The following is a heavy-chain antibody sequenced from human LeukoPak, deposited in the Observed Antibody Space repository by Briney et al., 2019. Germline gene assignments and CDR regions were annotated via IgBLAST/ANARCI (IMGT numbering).Heavy chain of an antibody. CDR1: GYTFTTYG. CDR2: ISTYNGNT. Sequence: GASVKVSCKASGYTFTTYGISWVRQAPGQGLEWMGWISTYNGNTNYAQKFQGRVTMTTDTSTSIGYMELRSLRSDDTAVYYCAVDGVVRGYFDYWGQGTLVTVSS. D-gene: IGHD4-23*01. J-gene: IGHJ4*02. V-gene: IGHV1-18*01. CDR3: AVDGVVRGYFDY.